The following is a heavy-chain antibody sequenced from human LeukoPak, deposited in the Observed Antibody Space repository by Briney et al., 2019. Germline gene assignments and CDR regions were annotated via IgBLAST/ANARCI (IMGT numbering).Heavy chain of an antibody. CDR3: ARQGLNWFDP. J-gene: IGHJ5*02. CDR2: IYYSGST. Sequence: SETLSLTCTVSGGSISSSSYYWGWLRQPPGKGLEWIGSIYYSGSTYYNPSLKSRVTISVDTSKNQFSLKLSSVTAADTAVYYCARQGLNWFDPWGQGTLVTVSS. D-gene: IGHD3-22*01. V-gene: IGHV4-39*01. CDR1: GGSISSSSYY.